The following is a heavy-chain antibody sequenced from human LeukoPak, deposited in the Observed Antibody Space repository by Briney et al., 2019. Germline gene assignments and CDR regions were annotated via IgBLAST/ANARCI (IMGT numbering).Heavy chain of an antibody. J-gene: IGHJ4*02. CDR2: IYSGGST. V-gene: IGHV3-66*01. CDR1: GFTFSRYS. Sequence: GGSLRLSCAVSGFTFSRYSMNWVRQAPGKGLEWVSVIYSGGSTYYADSVKGRFTISRDNSKNTLYLQMNSLRAEDTAVYYCARDRPLLWFGERTDWGQGTLVTVSS. D-gene: IGHD3-10*01. CDR3: ARDRPLLWFGERTD.